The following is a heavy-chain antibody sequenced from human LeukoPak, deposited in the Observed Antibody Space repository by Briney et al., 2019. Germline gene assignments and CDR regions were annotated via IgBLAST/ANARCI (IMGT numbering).Heavy chain of an antibody. D-gene: IGHD7-27*01. CDR3: ARGKRWGRAVDY. CDR2: MNPNSGNT. Sequence: ASVKVSCKASGYTFTSYDINWVRQATGQGLEWMGWMNPNSGNTGYAQKFQGRVTMTRNTSISTAYMELSSLRSEDTAVYYCARGKRWGRAVDYWGQGTLVTVSS. V-gene: IGHV1-8*01. J-gene: IGHJ4*02. CDR1: GYTFTSYD.